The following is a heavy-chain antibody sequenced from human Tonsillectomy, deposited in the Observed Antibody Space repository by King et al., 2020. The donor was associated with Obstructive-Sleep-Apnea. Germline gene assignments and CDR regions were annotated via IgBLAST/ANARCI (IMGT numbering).Heavy chain of an antibody. V-gene: IGHV3-7*03. CDR1: GFTFSGYW. J-gene: IGHJ4*02. CDR2: IKQDGSEK. CDR3: TTLSLVRGLRH. Sequence: VQLVESGGNLVQPGGSLRLSCAASGFTFSGYWMNWVRQAPGKGLEWVAHIKQDGSEKYYVDSVKGRFTISRDNAKNSVHLQLNSLRAEDTAVYYCTTLSLVRGLRHWGRGTLVTVSS. D-gene: IGHD3-10*01.